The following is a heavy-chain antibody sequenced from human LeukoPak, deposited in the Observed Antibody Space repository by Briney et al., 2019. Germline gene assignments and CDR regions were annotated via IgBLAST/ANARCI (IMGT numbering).Heavy chain of an antibody. V-gene: IGHV3-7*05. Sequence: PGGSLRLSCAASGFTFSSYWMSWVRQAPGKGLEWVANIKQDGSEKYYVDSVKGRFTISRDNAKNSLYLQMNSLRAEDTAVYYCARGTCSGGSCFFDYWGQGTLVTVSS. J-gene: IGHJ4*02. CDR3: ARGTCSGGSCFFDY. CDR2: IKQDGSEK. CDR1: GFTFSSYW. D-gene: IGHD2-15*01.